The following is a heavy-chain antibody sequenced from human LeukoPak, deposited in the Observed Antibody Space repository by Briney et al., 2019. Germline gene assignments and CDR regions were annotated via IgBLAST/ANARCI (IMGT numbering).Heavy chain of an antibody. J-gene: IGHJ4*02. CDR1: GGSISSYY. CDR2: IYYSGST. D-gene: IGHD3-22*01. CDR3: ARDFYDSSGYYYFDY. V-gene: IGHV4-59*01. Sequence: SETLSLTCTASGGSISSYYWSWIRQPPGKGLEWIGYIYYSGSTNYNPSLKSRVTISVDTSKNQFSLKLSSVTAADTAVYYCARDFYDSSGYYYFDYWGQGTLVTVSS.